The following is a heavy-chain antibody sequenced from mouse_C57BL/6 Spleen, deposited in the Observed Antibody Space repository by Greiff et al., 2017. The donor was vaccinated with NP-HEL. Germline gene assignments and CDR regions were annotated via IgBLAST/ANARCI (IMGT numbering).Heavy chain of an antibody. J-gene: IGHJ3*01. Sequence: EVHLVESGGGLVKPGGSLKLSCAASGFTFSSYAMSWVRQTPEKRLEWVATISDGGSYTYYPDNVKGRFTISRDNAKNNLYLQMSHLKSEDTAMYYCARGIYYGNHPFAYWGQGTLVTVSA. CDR2: ISDGGSYT. CDR3: ARGIYYGNHPFAY. V-gene: IGHV5-4*01. D-gene: IGHD2-1*01. CDR1: GFTFSSYA.